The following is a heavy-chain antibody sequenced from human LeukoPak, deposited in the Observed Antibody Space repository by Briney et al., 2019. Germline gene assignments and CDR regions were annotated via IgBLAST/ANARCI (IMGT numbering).Heavy chain of an antibody. D-gene: IGHD2-8*02. CDR1: GYTFTSYY. V-gene: IGHV1-46*01. CDR2: INPSGGST. CDR3: ARRLLVGWFDP. Sequence: ASVKVSCKASGYTFTSYYMHWVRQAPGQGLEWMGIINPSGGSTSYAQKFQGRVTMTGDTSTSTVYMELSSLRSEDTAVYYCARRLLVGWFDPWGQGTLVTVSS. J-gene: IGHJ5*02.